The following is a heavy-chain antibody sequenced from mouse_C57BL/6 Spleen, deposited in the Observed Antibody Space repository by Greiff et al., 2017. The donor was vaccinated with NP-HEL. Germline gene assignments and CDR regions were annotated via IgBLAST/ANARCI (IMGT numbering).Heavy chain of an antibody. D-gene: IGHD3-2*02. CDR1: GYTFTSYT. CDR3: ARDSSGYADYAMDY. J-gene: IGHJ4*01. CDR2: INPSSGYT. Sequence: QVQLQQSGAELARPGASVKMSCKASGYTFTSYTMHWVKQRPGQGLEWIGYINPSSGYTKYNQKFKDKATLTADKSSSTAYMQLSSLTSEDSAVYYCARDSSGYADYAMDYWGQGTSVTVSS. V-gene: IGHV1-4*01.